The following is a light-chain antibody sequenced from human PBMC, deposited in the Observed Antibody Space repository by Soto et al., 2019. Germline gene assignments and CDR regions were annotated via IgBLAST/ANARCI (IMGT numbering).Light chain of an antibody. Sequence: ALPMTQSPSSFSASTGDRVTITCRASQGISSYLAWYQQKPGKAPKLLIYAASTLQSGVPSRFSGSGSGTDFTLTISCLQSEDFATYYCQQYYSYPRTFGPGTKVDIK. J-gene: IGKJ3*01. CDR1: QGISSY. V-gene: IGKV1-8*01. CDR2: AAS. CDR3: QQYYSYPRT.